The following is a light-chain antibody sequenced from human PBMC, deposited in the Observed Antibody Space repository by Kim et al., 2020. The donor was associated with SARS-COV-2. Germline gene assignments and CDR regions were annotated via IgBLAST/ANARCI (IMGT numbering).Light chain of an antibody. Sequence: AIRMTQSPSSFSASTGDRVTITCRASQGISSYLAWYQQKPGKAPKLLIYAASTLQSGVPSRFSGSGSGTDFTLTISCLQSEDFATYYCQQYYSYPSYTFGQGTKLE. CDR1: QGISSY. J-gene: IGKJ2*01. CDR2: AAS. CDR3: QQYYSYPSYT. V-gene: IGKV1-8*01.